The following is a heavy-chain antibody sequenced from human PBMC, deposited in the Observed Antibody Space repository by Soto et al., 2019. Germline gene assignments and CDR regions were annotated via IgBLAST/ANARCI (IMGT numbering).Heavy chain of an antibody. D-gene: IGHD5-18*01. CDR2: ISSSSSTI. V-gene: IGHV3-48*02. CDR1: GFTFSSYA. CDR3: ARDYGYSYGSWRYYYGMDV. J-gene: IGHJ6*02. Sequence: GGSLRLSCAASGFTFSSYAMSWVRQAPGKGLEWVSYISSSSSTIYYADSVKGRFTISRDNAKNSLYLQMNSLRDEDTAVYYCARDYGYSYGSWRYYYGMDVWGQGTTVTVSS.